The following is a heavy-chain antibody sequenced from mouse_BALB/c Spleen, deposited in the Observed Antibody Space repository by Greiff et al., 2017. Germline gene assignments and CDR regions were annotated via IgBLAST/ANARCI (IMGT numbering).Heavy chain of an antibody. D-gene: IGHD2-1*01. CDR1: GYSITSGYY. CDR2: ISYDGSN. V-gene: IGHV3-6*02. J-gene: IGHJ3*01. Sequence: DVQLQESGPGIVKPSQSLSLTCSVTGYSITSGYYWNWIRQFPGNKLEWMGYISYDGSNNYNPSLKNRISITRDTSKNQFFLKLNSVTTEDTATYYCARKNGNYWFAYWGQGTLVTVSA. CDR3: ARKNGNYWFAY.